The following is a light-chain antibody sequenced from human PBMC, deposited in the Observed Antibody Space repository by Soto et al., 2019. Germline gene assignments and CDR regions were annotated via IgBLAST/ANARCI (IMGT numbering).Light chain of an antibody. V-gene: IGLV1-47*02. CDR1: SSNIGSNY. J-gene: IGLJ2*01. CDR2: SNN. CDR3: AAWDDSLSAVV. Sequence: QSVLTQPPSASGTPGQRVTIYCSGSSSNIGSNYVYWYQQLPGTAPKLLIYSNNQRPSGVPGRFSGSKSGTSASLAISGLRSEDEADYYCAAWDDSLSAVVFGGGTQLTVL.